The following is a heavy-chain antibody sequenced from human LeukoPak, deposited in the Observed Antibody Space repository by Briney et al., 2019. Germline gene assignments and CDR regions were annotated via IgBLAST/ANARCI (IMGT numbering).Heavy chain of an antibody. V-gene: IGHV3-48*03. CDR1: GFTFSSYE. J-gene: IGHJ6*03. Sequence: QPGGSLRLSCAASGFTFSSYEMNWVRQAPGKGLEWVSYISSGGSTIYYADSVKGRFTISRDNAKNSLYLEMNSLRAEDTAVYYCARVGRGRYYYMDVWGKGTTVTVSS. CDR2: ISSGGSTI. D-gene: IGHD1-14*01. CDR3: ARVGRGRYYYMDV.